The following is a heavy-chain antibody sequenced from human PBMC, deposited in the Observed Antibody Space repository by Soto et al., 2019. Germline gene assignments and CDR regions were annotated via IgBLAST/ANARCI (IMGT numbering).Heavy chain of an antibody. V-gene: IGHV3-30*18. J-gene: IGHJ4*02. CDR1: GFTFSNYA. CDR2: TAYDGNNE. Sequence: PGGSLRLSCAASGFTFSNYAMNCVRQAPGKGLEWVALTAYDGNNEYYTDSVKGRFTISRDNSKKTLFLQMNSPRPEDTAVYYCAKDKGVFNWATSYFDYWGQGALVTVSS. D-gene: IGHD1-1*01. CDR3: AKDKGVFNWATSYFDY.